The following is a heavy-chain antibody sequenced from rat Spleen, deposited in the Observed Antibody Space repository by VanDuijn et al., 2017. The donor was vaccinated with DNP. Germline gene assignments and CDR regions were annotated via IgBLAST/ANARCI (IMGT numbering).Heavy chain of an antibody. CDR1: GFTFSNFV. CDR2: ITYDGGSA. Sequence: EVQLVESGGGLVQPGRSLKLSCAASGFTFSNFVMYWIRQAPAKGLEWVASITYDGGSAYYRDSVKGRFTISKDNAKSTLYLQMNSLRSEDTATYYCASLNYGGYLIYWGQGVMVTVSS. D-gene: IGHD1-11*01. CDR3: ASLNYGGYLIY. V-gene: IGHV5-22*01. J-gene: IGHJ2*01.